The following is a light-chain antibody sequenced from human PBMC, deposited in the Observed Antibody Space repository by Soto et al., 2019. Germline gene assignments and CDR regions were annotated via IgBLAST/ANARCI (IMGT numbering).Light chain of an antibody. CDR2: WAS. J-gene: IGKJ2*01. Sequence: DIVMTQSPDSLAVFLGERATINCKSSQSVLYSSNNKNYLAWYQQKAGQPPKLLIYWASTRESGVPDRFSGSGSGTDFAFTISSLQAEDVEVYFCQQYYATPPYTFGQGTKLEIK. V-gene: IGKV4-1*01. CDR3: QQYYATPPYT. CDR1: QSVLYSSNNKNY.